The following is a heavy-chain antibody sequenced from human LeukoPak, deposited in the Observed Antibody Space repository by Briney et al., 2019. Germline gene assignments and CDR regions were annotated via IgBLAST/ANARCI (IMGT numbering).Heavy chain of an antibody. CDR2: IPYDGSNK. V-gene: IGHV3-30-3*01. J-gene: IGHJ4*02. D-gene: IGHD1-26*01. CDR1: GFTFSSYA. CDR3: ARAEVGASDY. Sequence: PGRSLRLSCAASGFTFSSYAMHWVRQAPGRGLEWVAVIPYDGSNKYYADSVKGRFTISRDNSKNTLYLQMNSLRAEDTAVYYCARAEVGASDYWGQGTLVTVSS.